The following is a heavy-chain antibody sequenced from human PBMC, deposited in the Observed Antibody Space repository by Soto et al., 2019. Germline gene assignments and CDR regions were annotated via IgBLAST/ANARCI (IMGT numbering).Heavy chain of an antibody. V-gene: IGHV3-30*03. CDR3: AFFFQAEDGIRDTVPVSAFLLNRSSDL. CDR2: ISYDGSNK. Sequence: PGKGLEWVAVISYDGSNKYYADSVKRRFTTSRDNSKNTLYLQMNSLRAEDTAVYYCAFFFQAEDGIRDTVPVSAFLLNRSSDL. J-gene: IGHJ2*01. D-gene: IGHD2-15*01.